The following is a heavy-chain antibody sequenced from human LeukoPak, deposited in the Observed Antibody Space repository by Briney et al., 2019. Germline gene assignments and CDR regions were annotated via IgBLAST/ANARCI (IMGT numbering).Heavy chain of an antibody. Sequence: PSETLSLTCAVSGCSIIGGNYYWTWIRQPAGKGLEWIGHIYSGGSNNVHPSLKSRVTISVDTSKTQLFLKLTSVTAAATAFYYCGRGKDCGDTRCHGYYYMVVWGKGTTVTVSS. V-gene: IGHV4-61*09. CDR3: GRGKDCGDTRCHGYYYMVV. J-gene: IGHJ6*03. CDR1: GCSIIGGNYY. CDR2: IYSGGSN. D-gene: IGHD2-2*01.